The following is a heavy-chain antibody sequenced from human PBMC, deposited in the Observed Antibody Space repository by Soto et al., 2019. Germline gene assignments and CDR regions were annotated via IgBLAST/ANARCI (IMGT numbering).Heavy chain of an antibody. J-gene: IGHJ6*02. CDR3: ARDRLLRDGYNFYYYGMDV. V-gene: IGHV1-69*01. CDR2: IIPIFGTA. D-gene: IGHD5-12*01. CDR1: GGTFSSYA. Sequence: QVQLVQSGAEVKKPGSSVKVSCKASGGTFSSYAISWVRQAPGQGLEWMGVIIPIFGTANYAQKFQGRVTITADESTSTAYMELSSLRSEDTAVYYCARDRLLRDGYNFYYYGMDVWGQGTTVTVSS.